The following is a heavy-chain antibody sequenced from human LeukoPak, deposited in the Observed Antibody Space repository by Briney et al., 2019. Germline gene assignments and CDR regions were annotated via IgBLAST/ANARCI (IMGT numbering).Heavy chain of an antibody. CDR3: ARVLSYYRSRSPNWFDP. Sequence: GASVKVSCKASGYSFSGHFMHWVRQAPGQGLEWMGWINPNSGGTNYAQKFQGRVTMTRDTSISTAYMELSRLRSDDTAVYYCARVLSYYRSRSPNWFDPWGPGTLVTVSS. J-gene: IGHJ5*02. D-gene: IGHD3-10*01. CDR2: INPNSGGT. V-gene: IGHV1-2*02. CDR1: GYSFSGHF.